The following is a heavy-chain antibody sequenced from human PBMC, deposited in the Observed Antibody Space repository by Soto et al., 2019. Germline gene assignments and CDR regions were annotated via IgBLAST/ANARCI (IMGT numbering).Heavy chain of an antibody. CDR1: GFTFSSYA. D-gene: IGHD3-22*01. Sequence: GGSLRLSCAASGFTFSSYAMSWVRQAPGKGLEWVSAISGSGGSTYYADSVKGRFTISRDNSKNTLYLQMNSLRAEDTAVYYCAKDLNYYDSSGYYGPFDYWGQGTLVTVS. CDR3: AKDLNYYDSSGYYGPFDY. CDR2: ISGSGGST. J-gene: IGHJ4*02. V-gene: IGHV3-23*01.